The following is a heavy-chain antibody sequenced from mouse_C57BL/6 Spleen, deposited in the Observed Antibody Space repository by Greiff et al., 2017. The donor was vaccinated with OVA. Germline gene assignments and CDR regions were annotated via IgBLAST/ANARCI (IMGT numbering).Heavy chain of an antibody. CDR3: ARVGYGAWFAY. Sequence: EVKLQESGAGLVKPSQSLSLTCSVTGYSITSGYYCNLIRQLPGNKLEWRGFISYDGRTNYNPSLKNRITINSDTAKNQFFLKLNSVTTEDTATYYCARVGYGAWFAYWGQGTLVTVSA. J-gene: IGHJ3*01. CDR1: GYSITSGYY. V-gene: IGHV3-6*01. CDR2: ISYDGRT. D-gene: IGHD2-2*01.